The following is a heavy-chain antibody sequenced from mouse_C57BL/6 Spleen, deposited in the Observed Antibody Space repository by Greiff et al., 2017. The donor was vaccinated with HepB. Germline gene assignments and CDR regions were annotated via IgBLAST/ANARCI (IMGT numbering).Heavy chain of an antibody. CDR1: GFSFNTYA. Sequence: EVKLVESGGGLVQPKGSLKLSCAASGFSFNTYAMNWVRQAPGKGLEWVARIRSKSNNYATYYADSVKDRFTISRDDSESMLYLQMNNLKTEDTAMYYCVRQGGYYPYYAMDYWGQGTSVTVSS. V-gene: IGHV10-1*01. CDR3: VRQGGYYPYYAMDY. D-gene: IGHD2-3*01. J-gene: IGHJ4*01. CDR2: IRSKSNNYAT.